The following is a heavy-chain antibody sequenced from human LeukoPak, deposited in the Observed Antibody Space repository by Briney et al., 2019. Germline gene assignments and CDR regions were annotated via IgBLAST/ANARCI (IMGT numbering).Heavy chain of an antibody. CDR3: ARDRARYGDPSRVV. CDR2: IRYDGSNK. V-gene: IGHV3-30*02. J-gene: IGHJ6*04. D-gene: IGHD4-17*01. CDR1: GFTFSSYG. Sequence: GGSLRLSCAASGFTFSSYGMHWVRQAPGKGLEWVAFIRYDGSNKYYADSVKGRFTISRDNSKNSLYLQMNSLRAEDTAVYYCARDRARYGDPSRVVWGKGTTVTVSS.